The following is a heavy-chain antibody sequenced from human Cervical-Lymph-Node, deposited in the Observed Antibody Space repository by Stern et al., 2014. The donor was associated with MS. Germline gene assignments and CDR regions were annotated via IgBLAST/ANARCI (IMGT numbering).Heavy chain of an antibody. J-gene: IGHJ4*02. CDR1: GYTFTSYA. CDR3: ARLHYDTSGSGGD. D-gene: IGHD3-22*01. V-gene: IGHV1-3*04. Sequence: QMQLVQSGAEVKKPGAAVKVSCKASGYTFTSYAMHWVRQAPGQRLELMGYINMGNGNTKYSQNFQGRLNITRDTSASTSYMELSTLKSVDTAIYYCARLHYDTSGSGGDWGQGTLVTVSS. CDR2: INMGNGNT.